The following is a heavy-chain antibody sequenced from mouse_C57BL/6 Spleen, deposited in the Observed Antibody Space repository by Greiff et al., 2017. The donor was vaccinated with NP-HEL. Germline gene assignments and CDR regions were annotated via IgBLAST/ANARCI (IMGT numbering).Heavy chain of an antibody. CDR2: IDPSDSET. D-gene: IGHD2-3*01. CDR1: GYTFTSYW. J-gene: IGHJ4*01. CDR3: AVYDGKAMDY. V-gene: IGHV1-52*01. Sequence: VQLQQPGAELVRPGSSVKLSCKASGYTFTSYWMHWVKQRPIQGLEWIGNIDPSDSETHYNQKFKDKATLTVDKSSSTAYMQLSSLTSEDSAVYYCAVYDGKAMDYWGQGTSVTVSS.